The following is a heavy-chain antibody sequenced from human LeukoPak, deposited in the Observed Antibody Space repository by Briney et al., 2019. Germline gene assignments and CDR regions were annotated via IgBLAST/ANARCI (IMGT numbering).Heavy chain of an antibody. J-gene: IGHJ4*02. Sequence: GASVKVSCKASGYTFTIYAMHWVRQAPGQRLEWMGWINAGNGNTKYSQQFQGRVTITRDTSASTAYMELRSLRSDDTAVYYCARGAPLRLGELSLGQYDYWGQGTLVTVSS. CDR3: ARGAPLRLGELSLGQYDY. D-gene: IGHD3-16*02. CDR2: INAGNGNT. CDR1: GYTFTIYA. V-gene: IGHV1-3*01.